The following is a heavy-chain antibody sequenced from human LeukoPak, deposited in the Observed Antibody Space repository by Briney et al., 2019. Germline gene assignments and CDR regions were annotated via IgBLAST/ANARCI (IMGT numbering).Heavy chain of an antibody. CDR1: GYKLTNNW. CDR3: VRFALTSSLDH. J-gene: IGHJ5*02. CDR2: IYPGYSDA. Sequence: KRGESLKISCKISGYKLTNNWIGWVRQVPGKGLEWMGLIYPGYSDAKYSPSFQGQVTLSVVASISTAYLQLSGLRASDTAIYYCVRFALTSSLDHWGQGTLVTVSS. D-gene: IGHD6-13*01. V-gene: IGHV5-51*01.